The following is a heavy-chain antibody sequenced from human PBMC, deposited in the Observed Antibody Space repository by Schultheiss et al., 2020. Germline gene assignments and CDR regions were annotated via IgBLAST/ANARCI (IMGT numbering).Heavy chain of an antibody. Sequence: WGSMRLACSASGFTFSSYGMHWVRQAPGKGLEWVAVIWYDGSNKYYADSVKGRFTISRDNSKNTLYLQMNSLRAEDTALYYCAIGYLFDYWGQGTLVTVSS. V-gene: IGHV3-33*08. D-gene: IGHD6-25*01. J-gene: IGHJ4*02. CDR2: IWYDGSNK. CDR3: AIGYLFDY. CDR1: GFTFSSYG.